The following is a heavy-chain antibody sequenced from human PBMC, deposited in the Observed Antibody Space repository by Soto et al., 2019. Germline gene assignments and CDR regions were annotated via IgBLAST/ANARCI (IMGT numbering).Heavy chain of an antibody. V-gene: IGHV3-23*01. Sequence: GSLRLSCAASGFTFSSYAMSWVRQAPGKGLEWVSAISGSGGSTYYADSVKGRFTISRDNSKNTLYLQMNSLRAEDTAVYYCAKGLVDTAMVRGYYGMDVWGQGTTVTVSS. D-gene: IGHD5-18*01. CDR2: ISGSGGST. J-gene: IGHJ6*02. CDR3: AKGLVDTAMVRGYYGMDV. CDR1: GFTFSSYA.